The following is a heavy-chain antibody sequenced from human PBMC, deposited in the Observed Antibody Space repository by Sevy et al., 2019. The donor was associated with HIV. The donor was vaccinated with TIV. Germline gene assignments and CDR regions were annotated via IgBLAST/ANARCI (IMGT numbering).Heavy chain of an antibody. CDR1: GFTFDDYA. Sequence: GGSLRLSCAASGFTFDDYAMHWVRQAPGKGLEWVSLISWDGGSTYYADSVKGRFTISRDNSKTSLYLQMNSLRAEDTALYYCAKDITQLGYFDYWGQGTLVTVSS. V-gene: IGHV3-43D*04. CDR2: ISWDGGST. CDR3: AKDITQLGYFDY. J-gene: IGHJ4*02. D-gene: IGHD3-16*01.